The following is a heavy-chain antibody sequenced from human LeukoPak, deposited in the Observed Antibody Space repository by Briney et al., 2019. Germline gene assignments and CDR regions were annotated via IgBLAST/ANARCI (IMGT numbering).Heavy chain of an antibody. CDR2: IKQDGSEK. D-gene: IGHD5-18*01. J-gene: IGHJ4*02. CDR1: GFTFKDYA. Sequence: PGGSLRLSCTASGFTFKDYAMYWVRQAPGKGLEWVANIKQDGSEKYYVDSVKGRFTISRDNAKNSLYLQMNSLRAEDTAVYYCARLDTAMVNDYWGQGTLVTVSS. CDR3: ARLDTAMVNDY. V-gene: IGHV3-7*01.